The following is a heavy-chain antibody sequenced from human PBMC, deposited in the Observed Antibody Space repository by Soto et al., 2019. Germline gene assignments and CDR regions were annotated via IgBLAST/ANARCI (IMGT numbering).Heavy chain of an antibody. CDR1: GGSISSSSYY. CDR3: ARHSHTLFGVTQRTFDY. D-gene: IGHD3-3*01. V-gene: IGHV4-39*01. J-gene: IGHJ4*02. Sequence: QLQLQESGPGLVKPSETLSLTCTVSGGSISSSSYYWGWIRQPPGKGLEWIGSIYYSGSTYYNPSLKSRVTISVDTSKNQFSLKLSSVTAADTAVYYCARHSHTLFGVTQRTFDYWGQGTLVTVSS. CDR2: IYYSGST.